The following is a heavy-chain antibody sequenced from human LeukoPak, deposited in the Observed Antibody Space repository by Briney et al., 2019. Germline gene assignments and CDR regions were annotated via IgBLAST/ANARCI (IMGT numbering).Heavy chain of an antibody. Sequence: GGSLRLSCAASGFTSSSCAMIWVRQAPGKGLEWVSAISASGTSTYYADSVKGRFTISIDNSKNTLYLQMNSLRAEDTALYYCAKHSGYSSSWINYWGQGTLVTVSS. J-gene: IGHJ4*02. CDR1: GFTSSSCA. V-gene: IGHV3-23*01. CDR2: ISASGTST. CDR3: AKHSGYSSSWINY. D-gene: IGHD6-13*01.